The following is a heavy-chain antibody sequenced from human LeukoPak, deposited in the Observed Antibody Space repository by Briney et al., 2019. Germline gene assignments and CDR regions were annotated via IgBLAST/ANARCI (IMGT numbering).Heavy chain of an antibody. CDR2: ISYGGNNK. CDR3: AREKDTAAAPLDY. J-gene: IGHJ4*02. Sequence: GGSLRLSCAASGFTFSSYAMHWVRQAPGKGLEWVTVISYGGNNKYYAGSVKGRFTISRDNSKNTLYLQMTSLRAEDTAVYYCAREKDTAAAPLDYWGQGTLVTVSS. V-gene: IGHV3-30-3*01. D-gene: IGHD6-13*01. CDR1: GFTFSSYA.